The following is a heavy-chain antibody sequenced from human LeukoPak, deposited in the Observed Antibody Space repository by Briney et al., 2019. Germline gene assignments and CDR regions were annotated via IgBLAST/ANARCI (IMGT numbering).Heavy chain of an antibody. Sequence: PSETLSLTCTVSGGSISSYYWTWIRQPPGKGLEWIGYIYYSGSTKYNPSLKSRVTISVDSSKNHFSLKLSSVTAADTAVYYCARAQVGIVGATEFAYWGQETLVTVSS. D-gene: IGHD1-26*01. CDR3: ARAQVGIVGATEFAY. V-gene: IGHV4-59*08. J-gene: IGHJ4*02. CDR2: IYYSGST. CDR1: GGSISSYY.